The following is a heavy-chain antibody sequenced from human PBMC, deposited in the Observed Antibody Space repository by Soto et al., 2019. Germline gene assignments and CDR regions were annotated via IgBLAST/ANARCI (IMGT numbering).Heavy chain of an antibody. Sequence: GSLRLSCSASVFPFNGYGMHWVRQAPGKGLEWVTVIWYDGSDAYYADSVSGRFTISRDNSKNTLYMQMNSLRAEDNDLYYSARDYYADGMHVWGQGTTVTVSS. V-gene: IGHV3-33*01. J-gene: IGHJ6*02. CDR1: VFPFNGYG. D-gene: IGHD3-10*01. CDR3: ARDYYADGMHV. CDR2: IWYDGSDA.